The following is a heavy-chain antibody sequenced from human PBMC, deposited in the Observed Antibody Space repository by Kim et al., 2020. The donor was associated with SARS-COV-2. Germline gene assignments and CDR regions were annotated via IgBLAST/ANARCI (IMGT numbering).Heavy chain of an antibody. V-gene: IGHV1-69*11. CDR1: GGTFGTYA. CDR3: ARVRDLGVPCFDP. Sequence: SVKVSCKTSGGTFGTYAINWVRQAPGQGFEWMGNIIPILSAPNYAQKFRGRVTFTADGPTTTAYMELTGLRSDDTAVYYCARVRDLGVPCFDPWGQGTL. CDR2: IIPILSAP. J-gene: IGHJ5*02. D-gene: IGHD3-10*01.